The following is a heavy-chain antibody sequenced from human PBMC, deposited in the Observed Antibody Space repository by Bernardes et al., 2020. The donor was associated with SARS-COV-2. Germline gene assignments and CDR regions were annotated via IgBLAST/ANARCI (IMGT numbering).Heavy chain of an antibody. V-gene: IGHV4-31*03. CDR1: GGSISSGGYY. D-gene: IGHD2-2*01. CDR2: IYYSGST. J-gene: IGHJ6*02. CDR3: ASESLKPPAARGPVRYYYYGMDV. Sequence: SETLSLTCTVSGGSISSGGYYWSWIRQHPGKGLEWIGYIYYSGSTYYNPSLKSRVTISVDTSKNQFSLKLSSVTAADTAVYYCASESLKPPAARGPVRYYYYGMDVWGQGTTVTVSS.